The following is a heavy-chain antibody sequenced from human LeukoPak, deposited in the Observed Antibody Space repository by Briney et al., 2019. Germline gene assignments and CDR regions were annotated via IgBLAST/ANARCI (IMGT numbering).Heavy chain of an antibody. CDR2: ISTGGST. V-gene: IGHV3-53*01. CDR1: GLTVGRHY. D-gene: IGHD3-22*01. Sequence: PGGPLRLSCVASGLTVGRHYITWLRQAPGQGLELLSVISTGGSTNYADAVKGRFTISRDNSKNILYLQMNSLRAEDTAVYYCARDDYYDVSGLDYWGQGTLVTVSS. CDR3: ARDDYYDVSGLDY. J-gene: IGHJ4*02.